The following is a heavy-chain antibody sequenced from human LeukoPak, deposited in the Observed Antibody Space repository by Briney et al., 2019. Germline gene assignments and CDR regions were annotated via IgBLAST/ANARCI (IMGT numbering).Heavy chain of an antibody. J-gene: IGHJ5*02. Sequence: PGGSLRLSCAASGFTFSSYSMNWVRQAPGKGLEWVSSISSSSSYIYCADSVKGRFTISRDNAKNSLYLQMNSLRAEDTAVYYCARVDGQRLTGYRGFDPWGQGTLVTVSS. D-gene: IGHD3-9*01. CDR3: ARVDGQRLTGYRGFDP. V-gene: IGHV3-21*01. CDR2: ISSSSSYI. CDR1: GFTFSSYS.